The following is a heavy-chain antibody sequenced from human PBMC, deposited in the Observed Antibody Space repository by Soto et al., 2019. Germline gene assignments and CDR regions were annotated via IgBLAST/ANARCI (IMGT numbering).Heavy chain of an antibody. D-gene: IGHD3-10*01. Sequence: SETLSLTCAVYGGSFSGYYWSWIRQPPGKGLEWIGEINHSGSTNYNPSLKSRVTISVDTSKNQFSLKLSSVTAADTAVYYCASTMVRGVIGYYYMDVWGKGTTVTVSS. CDR2: INHSGST. CDR3: ASTMVRGVIGYYYMDV. J-gene: IGHJ6*03. CDR1: GGSFSGYY. V-gene: IGHV4-34*01.